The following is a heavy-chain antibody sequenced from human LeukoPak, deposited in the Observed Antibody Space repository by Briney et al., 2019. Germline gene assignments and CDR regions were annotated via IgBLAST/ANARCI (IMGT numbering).Heavy chain of an antibody. CDR1: GGSISGSNYY. CDR2: AYYSGST. CDR3: AGTELGYCTVTGCPLES. V-gene: IGHV4-39*07. Sequence: SETLSLACTVSGGSISGSNYYWAWIRQPPGKTLEWIGSAYYSGSTYYNPPLKGRVTISVDTSKNQFSLKLTSVTAADTALYFCAGTELGYCTVTGCPLESWGQGTLVTVSS. D-gene: IGHD2-8*02. J-gene: IGHJ4*02.